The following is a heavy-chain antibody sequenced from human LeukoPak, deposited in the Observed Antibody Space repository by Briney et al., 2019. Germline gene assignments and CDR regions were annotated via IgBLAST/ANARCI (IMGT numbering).Heavy chain of an antibody. CDR1: GYSFTNHW. Sequence: GESPQISSKGSGYSFTNHWIAWGRQMPGKGLEWMGVIYPGDSDTRYSPSFQGQVTLSADKSISTAYLQWSSLKASDTAIYYCARALVGAATLAYWGQGTLVTVSS. V-gene: IGHV5-51*01. J-gene: IGHJ4*02. CDR3: ARALVGAATLAY. CDR2: IYPGDSDT. D-gene: IGHD1-26*01.